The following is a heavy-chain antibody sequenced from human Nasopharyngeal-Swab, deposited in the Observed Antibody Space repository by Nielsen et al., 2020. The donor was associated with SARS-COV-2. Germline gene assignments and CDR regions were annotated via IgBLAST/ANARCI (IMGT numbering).Heavy chain of an antibody. D-gene: IGHD4-17*01. CDR2: ISGSGGST. J-gene: IGHJ6*03. CDR1: GLTFSSYA. Sequence: GGSLRLSWAASGLTFSSYAMSWVRQAPGKGLEWVSAISGSGGSTYYADSVKGRFTISRDNSKNTLYLQMNSLRAEDTAVYYCAKYYGDYPYYYYYMDVWGKGTTVTVSS. CDR3: AKYYGDYPYYYYYMDV. V-gene: IGHV3-23*01.